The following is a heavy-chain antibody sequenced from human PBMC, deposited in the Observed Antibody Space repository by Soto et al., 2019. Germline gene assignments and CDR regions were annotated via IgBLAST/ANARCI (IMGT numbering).Heavy chain of an antibody. CDR2: IYYSGST. Sequence: SETLSLTCTVSGGSISSSSYYWGWIRQPPGKGLEWIGSIYYSGSTYYNPSLKSRVTISVDTSKNQFSLKLSSVTAADTAVYYCARHALDVAARPNPNDYWGQGTLVTVSS. J-gene: IGHJ4*02. CDR1: GGSISSSSYY. D-gene: IGHD6-6*01. V-gene: IGHV4-39*01. CDR3: ARHALDVAARPNPNDY.